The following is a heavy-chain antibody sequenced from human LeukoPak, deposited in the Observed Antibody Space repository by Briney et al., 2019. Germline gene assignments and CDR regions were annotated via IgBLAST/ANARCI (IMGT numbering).Heavy chain of an antibody. V-gene: IGHV3-64*01. CDR2: ISSNGGST. J-gene: IGHJ4*02. Sequence: PGGSLRLSCAASGFTFSSYAMHWVRQAPGKGLEYVSAISSNGGSTYYANSVKGRFTISRDNSKNTLYLQMGSLRAEDMAVYYCARGADGDYVGDFDYWGQGTLFTVSS. D-gene: IGHD4-17*01. CDR1: GFTFSSYA. CDR3: ARGADGDYVGDFDY.